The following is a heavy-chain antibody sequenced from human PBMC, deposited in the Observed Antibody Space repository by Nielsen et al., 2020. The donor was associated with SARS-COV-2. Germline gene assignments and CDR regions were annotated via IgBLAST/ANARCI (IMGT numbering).Heavy chain of an antibody. Sequence: SVKVSCKASGGTFSSYAISWVRQAPGQGLEWMGGIIPIFGTANYAQKFQGRVTMTEDTSTDTAYMELSSLRSEDTAVYYCATGPPYCTNGVCYINWFDPWGQGTLVTVSS. V-gene: IGHV1-69*06. J-gene: IGHJ5*02. CDR1: GGTFSSYA. CDR3: ATGPPYCTNGVCYINWFDP. D-gene: IGHD2-8*01. CDR2: IIPIFGTA.